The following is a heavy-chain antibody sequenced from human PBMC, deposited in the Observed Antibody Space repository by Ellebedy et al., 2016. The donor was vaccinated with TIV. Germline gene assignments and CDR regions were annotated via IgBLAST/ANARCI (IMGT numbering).Heavy chain of an antibody. CDR1: GYTFTGYY. D-gene: IGHD6-13*01. V-gene: IGHV1-2*02. CDR3: ARVSSSWSSDDY. J-gene: IGHJ4*02. Sequence: AASVKVSCKASGYTFTGYYMHWVRQAPGQGLEWMGWINPNSGGTNYAQKFQGRVTMTRDTSISTAYMELSRLRSDDTAVYYCARVSSSWSSDDYWGQGTLVTVSS. CDR2: INPNSGGT.